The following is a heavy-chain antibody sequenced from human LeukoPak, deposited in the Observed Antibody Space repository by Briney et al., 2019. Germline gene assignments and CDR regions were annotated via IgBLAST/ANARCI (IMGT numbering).Heavy chain of an antibody. D-gene: IGHD3-10*01. CDR2: INAGNGNT. J-gene: IGHJ5*02. CDR1: GYTFTSYA. CDR3: AGGASGTMVRGVYWFDP. V-gene: IGHV1-3*01. Sequence: GASVKVSCKASGYTFTSYAMHWVRQAPGQRLEWMGWINAGNGNTKYSQKFQGRVTITRDTSASTAYMELSSLRSEDTAVYYCAGGASGTMVRGVYWFDPWGQGTLVTVSS.